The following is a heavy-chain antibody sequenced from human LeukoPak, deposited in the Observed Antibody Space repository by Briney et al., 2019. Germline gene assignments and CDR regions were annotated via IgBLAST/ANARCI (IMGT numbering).Heavy chain of an antibody. CDR2: MNPSGST. CDR1: GGSFSGHY. V-gene: IGHV4-34*01. CDR3: ARGRQDVTMIVVVMTAISYYLDV. J-gene: IGHJ6*03. D-gene: IGHD3-22*01. Sequence: SETLSLTCAVYGGSFSGHYWTWIRQTPGKGLEWIGEMNPSGSTSYNPSLKSRVTISVDTSKNQFSLKLSSVTAADTAVYYCARGRQDVTMIVVVMTAISYYLDVWGKGTTVTVS.